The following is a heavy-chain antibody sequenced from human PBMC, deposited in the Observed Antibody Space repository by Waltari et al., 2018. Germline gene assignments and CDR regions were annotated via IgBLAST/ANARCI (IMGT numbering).Heavy chain of an antibody. CDR1: GFTFSSYS. J-gene: IGHJ3*02. V-gene: IGHV3-21*01. D-gene: IGHD3-22*01. CDR3: ARDFPNYYDSSGYDAFDI. Sequence: EVQLVESGGGLVKPGGSLRLSCAASGFTFSSYSMNWVRQAPGKGLEWVSSISSSSSYIYYADSVKGRFTISRDNAKNSLYLQMNSLRAEDTAVYYCARDFPNYYDSSGYDAFDIWGQGTMVTASS. CDR2: ISSSSSYI.